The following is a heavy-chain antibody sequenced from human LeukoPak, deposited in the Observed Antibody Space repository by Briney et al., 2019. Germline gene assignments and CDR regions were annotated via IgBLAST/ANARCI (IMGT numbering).Heavy chain of an antibody. V-gene: IGHV4-34*01. Sequence: PSETLSLTCAVYGGSFSGYYWSWIRQPPGKGLEWIGEINHSGSTNYNPSLKSRVTISVDTSKNQFSLKLSSVTAADTAVYYCARPTLSYYDSSGYSDSYFDYWGRGTLVTVSS. J-gene: IGHJ4*02. CDR3: ARPTLSYYDSSGYSDSYFDY. CDR1: GGSFSGYY. CDR2: INHSGST. D-gene: IGHD3-22*01.